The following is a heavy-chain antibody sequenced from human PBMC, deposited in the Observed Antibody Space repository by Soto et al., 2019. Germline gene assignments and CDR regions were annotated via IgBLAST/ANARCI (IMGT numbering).Heavy chain of an antibody. D-gene: IGHD3-22*01. CDR3: AKDPYYYDSRGSDV. CDR1: GFTFSFYA. J-gene: IGHJ6*02. V-gene: IGHV3-23*01. CDR2: IGGGGGST. Sequence: EVQLLGSGGGLVQPGGSLRLSCAASGFTFSFYAMNWVRQAPGKGLEWVSVIGGGGGSTYYADSVKGRFTISTDNSKNTLYLQMNSLRPEDTAVYYCAKDPYYYDSRGSDVWGQGITVTVSS.